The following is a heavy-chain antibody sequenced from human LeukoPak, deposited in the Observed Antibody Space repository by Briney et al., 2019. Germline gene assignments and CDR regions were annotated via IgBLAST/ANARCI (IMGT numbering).Heavy chain of an antibody. D-gene: IGHD3-22*01. Sequence: GGSLRLSCAASGFTFSYYWMHWVRQAPGKGLVWVSRINSDGSSASYADSVKGRFTISRDNSKNTLYLQMNSLRAEDTAVYYCARDSYYYDSGGYYYSGGLDYWGQGTLVTVSS. J-gene: IGHJ4*02. CDR2: INSDGSSA. CDR1: GFTFSYYW. CDR3: ARDSYYYDSGGYYYSGGLDY. V-gene: IGHV3-74*01.